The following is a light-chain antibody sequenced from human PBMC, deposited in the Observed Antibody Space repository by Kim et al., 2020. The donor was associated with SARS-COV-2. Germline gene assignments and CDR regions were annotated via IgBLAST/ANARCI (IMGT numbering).Light chain of an antibody. Sequence: ASAAARVTITCRSSQSINTYLNWYHRKPGQAPKRLIYSASILRGGVPSRFSGSGSGTDFTLSISSLQPEDFATYFCQQSYTTPLTFGGGTKVDIK. CDR2: SAS. J-gene: IGKJ4*01. CDR1: QSINTY. CDR3: QQSYTTPLT. V-gene: IGKV1-39*01.